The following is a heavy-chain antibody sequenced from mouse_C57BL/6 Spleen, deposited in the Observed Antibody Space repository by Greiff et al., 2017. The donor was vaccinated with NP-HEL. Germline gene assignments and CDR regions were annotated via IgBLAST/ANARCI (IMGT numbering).Heavy chain of an antibody. D-gene: IGHD2-3*01. CDR1: GYTFTSYW. J-gene: IGHJ4*01. CDR2: INPSSGYT. Sequence: QVQLQQSGAELAKPGASVKLSCKASGYTFTSYWMHWVKQRPGQGLEWIGYINPSSGYTKYNQKFKDKATLTADKSSSTAYMQLSSLTYEDSAVYYCARSPIYDGYYPSCAMDYWGQGTSVTVSS. V-gene: IGHV1-7*01. CDR3: ARSPIYDGYYPSCAMDY.